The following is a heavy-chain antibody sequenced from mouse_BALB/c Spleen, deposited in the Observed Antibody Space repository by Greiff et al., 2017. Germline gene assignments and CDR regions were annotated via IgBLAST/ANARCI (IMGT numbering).Heavy chain of an antibody. CDR1: GFSLTGYG. D-gene: IGHD1-1*01. CDR3: ARIGSSYHYWYFDV. V-gene: IGHV2-6-7*01. J-gene: IGHJ1*01. CDR2: IWGDGST. Sequence: VQRVESGPGLVAPSQSLSITCTVSGFSLTGYGVNWVRQPPGKGLEWLGMIWGDGSTDYNSALKSRLSISKDNSKSQVFLKMNSLQTDDTARYYCARIGSSYHYWYFDVWGAGTTVTVSS.